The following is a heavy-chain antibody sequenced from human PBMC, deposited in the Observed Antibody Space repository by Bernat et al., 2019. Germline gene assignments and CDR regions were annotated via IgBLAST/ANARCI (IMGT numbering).Heavy chain of an antibody. V-gene: IGHV3-33*01. CDR1: GFTFSSYG. CDR3: ARDYLAPRPGWFDP. Sequence: QVQLVESGGGVVQPGTSLRLSCAASGFTFSSYGMHWVRQAPGRGLEWITFIRYDGGNKYYADSVKGRFTISRDNSKNTLYLQMNSLRAEDTAVYYCARDYLAPRPGWFDPWGQGTLVTVSS. J-gene: IGHJ5*02. D-gene: IGHD6-6*01. CDR2: IRYDGGNK.